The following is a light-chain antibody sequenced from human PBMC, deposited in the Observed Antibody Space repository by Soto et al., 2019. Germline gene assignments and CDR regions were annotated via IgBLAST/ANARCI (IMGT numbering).Light chain of an antibody. CDR3: QQYGSSLFS. Sequence: EIVLTQSPGTLSLSPGERVTLSFRASQSLSSSYLAWYQQKPGQAPRLLIYGASSRATGIPDRFSGSGSGTDFTLTISRLEPEDFAVYYCQQYGSSLFSFGPGTKVDIK. J-gene: IGKJ3*01. CDR2: GAS. CDR1: QSLSSSY. V-gene: IGKV3-20*01.